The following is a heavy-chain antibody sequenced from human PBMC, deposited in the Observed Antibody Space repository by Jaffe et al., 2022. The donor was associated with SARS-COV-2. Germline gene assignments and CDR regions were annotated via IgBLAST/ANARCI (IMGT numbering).Heavy chain of an antibody. Sequence: QLQLQESGPGLVKPSETLSLTCTVSGGSISSSSYYWGWIRQPPGKGLEWIGSIYYSGSTYYNPSLKSRVTISVDTSKNQFSLKLSSVTAADTAVYYCARHARPIRITMIVGEFDPWGQGTLVTVSS. J-gene: IGHJ5*02. V-gene: IGHV4-39*01. D-gene: IGHD3-22*01. CDR1: GGSISSSSYY. CDR2: IYYSGST. CDR3: ARHARPIRITMIVGEFDP.